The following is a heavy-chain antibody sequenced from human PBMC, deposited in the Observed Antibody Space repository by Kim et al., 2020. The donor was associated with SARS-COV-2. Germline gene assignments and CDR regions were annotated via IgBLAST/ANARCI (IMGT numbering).Heavy chain of an antibody. Sequence: LESRVTISVDTSKNQFSLKLSAVTAADTAVYYCARQLRIVVVPAAMVIDPWGQGTLVTVSA. D-gene: IGHD2-2*01. V-gene: IGHV4-39*01. CDR3: ARQLRIVVVPAAMVIDP. J-gene: IGHJ5*02.